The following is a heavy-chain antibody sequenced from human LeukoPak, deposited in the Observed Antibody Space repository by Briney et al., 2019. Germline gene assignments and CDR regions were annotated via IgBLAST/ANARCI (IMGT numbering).Heavy chain of an antibody. CDR1: GYTFTSYG. CDR2: ISAYNGNT. Sequence: ASVKVSCKASGYTFTSYGISWVRQAPGQGLEWMGWISAYNGNTNYAQKLQGRVTMTTDTSTSTAYVELRSLRSDDTAVYYCARDYPYYYDSSGYYSTRGDAFDIWGQGTMVTVSS. CDR3: ARDYPYYYDSSGYYSTRGDAFDI. J-gene: IGHJ3*02. D-gene: IGHD3-22*01. V-gene: IGHV1-18*01.